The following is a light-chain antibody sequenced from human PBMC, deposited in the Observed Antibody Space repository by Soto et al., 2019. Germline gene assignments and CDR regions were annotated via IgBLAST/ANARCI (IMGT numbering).Light chain of an antibody. V-gene: IGLV1-51*01. J-gene: IGLJ1*01. CDR3: GTWDSSLSAYV. CDR2: DKN. Sequence: QSVLTQPPSVSAAPGQKVTISCSGSSSNVGNNYVSWYQQVPGTAPKLLIYDKNKRPSGIPDRFSGSKSGTSATLGITGLQTGDEADYYCGTWDSSLSAYVFGTGTKVTVL. CDR1: SSNVGNNY.